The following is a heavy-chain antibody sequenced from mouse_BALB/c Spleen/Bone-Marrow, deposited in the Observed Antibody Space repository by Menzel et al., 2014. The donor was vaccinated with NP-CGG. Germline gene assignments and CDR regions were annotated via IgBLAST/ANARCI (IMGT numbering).Heavy chain of an antibody. V-gene: IGHV3-6*02. CDR3: ARGGYDGRGFAY. Sequence: EVKLVESGPGLVKPPQSLSLTYSVTGYSITSGYYWNWIRQFPGNKLEWMGYISYDGSNNYNPSLKNRISITRDTSKNQFFLKLNSVTTEDTATYYCARGGYDGRGFAYWGQGTLVTVSA. D-gene: IGHD2-14*01. J-gene: IGHJ3*01. CDR2: ISYDGSN. CDR1: GYSITSGYY.